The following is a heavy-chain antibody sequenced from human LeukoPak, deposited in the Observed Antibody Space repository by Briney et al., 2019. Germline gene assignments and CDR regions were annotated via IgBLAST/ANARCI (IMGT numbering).Heavy chain of an antibody. V-gene: IGHV3-7*01. D-gene: IGHD1-26*01. CDR1: GFTFTVYS. J-gene: IGHJ6*03. CDR2: IKQDGNEK. CDR3: AREWSGSYLHYYHYMDV. Sequence: GGSLRLSCAASGFTFTVYSMSWVRQGPGKGLEWVANIKQDGNEKYYVDSVKGRFTISRDNAKNSLYLQMNSLRAEDTAVYFCAREWSGSYLHYYHYMDVWGKGTTVTVSS.